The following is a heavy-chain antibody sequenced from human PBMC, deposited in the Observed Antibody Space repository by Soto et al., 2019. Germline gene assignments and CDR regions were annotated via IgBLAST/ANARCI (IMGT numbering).Heavy chain of an antibody. CDR1: GFTFDDYA. CDR2: ISWNSGSI. Sequence: GGSLRLSCAASGFTFDDYAMHWVRQAPGKGLEWVSGISWNSGSIGYADSVKGRFTISRDNAKNSLYLQMNSLRAEDTALYYCAKSNRNYYYGSGSLNGAFDIWGQGTMVTVSS. V-gene: IGHV3-9*01. J-gene: IGHJ3*02. CDR3: AKSNRNYYYGSGSLNGAFDI. D-gene: IGHD3-10*01.